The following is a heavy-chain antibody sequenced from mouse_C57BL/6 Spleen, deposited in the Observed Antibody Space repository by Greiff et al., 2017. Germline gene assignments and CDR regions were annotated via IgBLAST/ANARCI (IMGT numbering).Heavy chain of an antibody. Sequence: EVMLVESEGGLVQPGSSMKLSCTASGFTFSDYYMAWVRQVPEKGLEWVANINYDGSSTYYLDSLKSRFIISRDNAKNILYLQMSSLKSEDTATYYCARSIVTYYFDYWGQGTTLTVSS. CDR2: INYDGSST. CDR1: GFTFSDYY. D-gene: IGHD2-5*01. CDR3: ARSIVTYYFDY. J-gene: IGHJ2*01. V-gene: IGHV5-16*01.